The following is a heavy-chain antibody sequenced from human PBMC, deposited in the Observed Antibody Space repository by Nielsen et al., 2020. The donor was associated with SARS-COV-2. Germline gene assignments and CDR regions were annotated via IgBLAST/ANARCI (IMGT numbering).Heavy chain of an antibody. CDR3: AKDPLKYSSGWYFIDY. J-gene: IGHJ4*02. CDR1: GFTFSSYG. Sequence: GESLKLSCAASGFTFSSYGMHWVRQAPGKGLEWVAVISYDGSNKYYADSVKGRFTISRDNSKNTLYLQMNSLRAEDTAVYYCAKDPLKYSSGWYFIDYWGQGTLVTVSS. CDR2: ISYDGSNK. D-gene: IGHD6-19*01. V-gene: IGHV3-30*18.